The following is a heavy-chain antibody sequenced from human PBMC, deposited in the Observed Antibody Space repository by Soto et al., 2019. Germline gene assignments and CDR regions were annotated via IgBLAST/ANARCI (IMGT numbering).Heavy chain of an antibody. CDR1: GGTFSSYA. V-gene: IGHV1-69*01. CDR3: ARFHGGSSSLDIYCYGYYDMDV. J-gene: IGHJ6*02. D-gene: IGHD2-15*01. CDR2: IIPMFGTA. Sequence: QVQLVQSGAEVKKPGSSVKVSCKAPGGTFSSYAISWVRQAPGQGREWRGGIIPMFGTAKDAQKFQGRVTITADVSTSTGYMELSSLISEDTAVYYGARFHGGSSSLDIYCYGYYDMDVWGQGTTVTVSS.